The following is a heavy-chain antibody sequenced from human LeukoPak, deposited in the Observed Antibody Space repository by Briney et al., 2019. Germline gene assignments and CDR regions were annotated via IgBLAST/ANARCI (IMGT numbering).Heavy chain of an antibody. D-gene: IGHD1-1*01. CDR2: IKQDGSEK. Sequence: GGSLRLPCAASGFSFSTYWMSWVRQAPEKGLERVANIKQDGSEKYYVDSVKGRFTISRDNAENSLYLQMNSLRAEDTAVYYCARGPKYIASTGPHYFDYWGQGTLVTVSS. V-gene: IGHV3-7*02. CDR1: GFSFSTYW. CDR3: ARGPKYIASTGPHYFDY. J-gene: IGHJ4*02.